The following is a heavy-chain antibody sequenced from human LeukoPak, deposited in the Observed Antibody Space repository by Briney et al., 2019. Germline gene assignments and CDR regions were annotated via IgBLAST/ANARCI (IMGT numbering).Heavy chain of an antibody. Sequence: PSETLSLTCTVSGGSISSSSYYWGWIRQPPGKGLEWIGYIYYSGSTNYNPSLKSRVTISVDTSKNQFSLKLSSATAADTAVYYCARALRYLDYWGQGTLVTVSS. CDR3: ARALRYLDY. J-gene: IGHJ4*02. D-gene: IGHD5-12*01. CDR1: GGSISSSSYY. CDR2: IYYSGST. V-gene: IGHV4-61*05.